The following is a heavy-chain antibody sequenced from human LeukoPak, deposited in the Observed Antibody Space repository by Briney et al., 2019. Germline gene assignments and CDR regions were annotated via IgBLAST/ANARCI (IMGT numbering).Heavy chain of an antibody. Sequence: AASVKVSCKASGGTFTSFAISWVRQAPGQGLEWMGRVISVLDITNYAQKFQGRVSITADTSTNTAFMELSSLRSEDTAVYYCARVAYPSESPPEHWGQGTLVTVSS. CDR2: VISVLDIT. V-gene: IGHV1-69*04. J-gene: IGHJ4*02. D-gene: IGHD3-16*01. CDR1: GGTFTSFA. CDR3: ARVAYPSESPPEH.